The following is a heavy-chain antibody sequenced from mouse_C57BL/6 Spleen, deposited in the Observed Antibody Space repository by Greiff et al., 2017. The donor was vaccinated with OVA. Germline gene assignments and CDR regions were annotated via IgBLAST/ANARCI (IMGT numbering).Heavy chain of an antibody. J-gene: IGHJ4*01. Sequence: EVQLQESGGGLVKPGGSLKLSCAASGFTFSSYAMSWVRQTPEKRLEWVATISDGGSYTYYPDNVKGRFTISRDNAKNNLYLQMSHLKSEDTAMYYCAREEIRYDYYAMDYWGQGTSVTVSS. D-gene: IGHD2-14*01. V-gene: IGHV5-4*01. CDR1: GFTFSSYA. CDR2: ISDGGSYT. CDR3: AREEIRYDYYAMDY.